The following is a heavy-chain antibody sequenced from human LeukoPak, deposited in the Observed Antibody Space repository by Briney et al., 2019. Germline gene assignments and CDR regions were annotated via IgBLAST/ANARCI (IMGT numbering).Heavy chain of an antibody. CDR2: IYYSGST. V-gene: IGHV4-39*07. CDR1: GGSISSSSYY. D-gene: IGHD3-22*01. Sequence: SETLSLTCTVSGGSISSSSYYWGWIRQPPGKGLEWIGSIYYSGSTYYNPSLKSRVTISVDTSKNQFSLKLSSVTAADTAVYYCASSLDSSGYYYEGGAFDIWGQGTMVTVSS. CDR3: ASSLDSSGYYYEGGAFDI. J-gene: IGHJ3*02.